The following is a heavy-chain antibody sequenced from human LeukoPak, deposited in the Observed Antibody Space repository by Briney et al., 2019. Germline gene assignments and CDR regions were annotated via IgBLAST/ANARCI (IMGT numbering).Heavy chain of an antibody. D-gene: IGHD6-19*01. J-gene: IGHJ4*02. CDR1: GFTFSSYA. Sequence: PGRSLRLSCAASGFTFSSYAMHWVRQAPGKGLEWVAVISYDGSNEYYADSVKGRFTISRDNSKNTLYLQMNSLRAEDTAVYYCARATPLRISGWYGYFDYWGQGTLVTVSS. CDR3: ARATPLRISGWYGYFDY. CDR2: ISYDGSNE. V-gene: IGHV3-30-3*01.